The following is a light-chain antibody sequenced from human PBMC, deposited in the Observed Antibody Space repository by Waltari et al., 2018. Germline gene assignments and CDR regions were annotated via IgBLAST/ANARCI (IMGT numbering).Light chain of an antibody. CDR2: AAS. V-gene: IGKV1-39*01. Sequence: DIQMTQSPSSLSASVGDRVTITCRESQGISSYLNWYQQKQVKAPKLLIYAASSLQSGVPSRFSGSGSGTDCTLTISSLQPEDFATYYCQQSYSTPLTFGGGTKVEIK. CDR3: QQSYSTPLT. J-gene: IGKJ4*01. CDR1: QGISSY.